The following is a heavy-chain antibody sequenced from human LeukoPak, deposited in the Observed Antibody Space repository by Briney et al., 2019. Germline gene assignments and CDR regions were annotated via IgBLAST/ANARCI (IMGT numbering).Heavy chain of an antibody. CDR2: INPSGGST. CDR3: ARVGTGIAAAGTKDFDY. D-gene: IGHD6-13*01. J-gene: IGHJ4*02. CDR1: GYTFTSYY. V-gene: IGHV1-46*01. Sequence: ASVKVSCKASGYTFTSYYMHWVRQAPGQGLEWMGIINPSGGSTSYAQKLQGRVTMTTDTSTSTAYMELRSLRSDDTAVYYCARVGTGIAAAGTKDFDYWGQGTLVTVSS.